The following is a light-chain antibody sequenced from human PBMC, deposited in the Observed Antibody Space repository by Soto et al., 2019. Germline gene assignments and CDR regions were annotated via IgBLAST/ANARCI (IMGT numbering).Light chain of an antibody. CDR2: AAS. CDR1: QSVSSNY. J-gene: IGKJ4*01. V-gene: IGKV3-20*01. Sequence: EIVLTQSPGTLSLSPGERATLSCRASQSVSSNYLAWYHQKPGQAPSLLIHAASRRAYGIPDRFSGSGSGTDFTLTISRLEPQDFAVYYCQQYGSSPLTFGGGTKVEIK. CDR3: QQYGSSPLT.